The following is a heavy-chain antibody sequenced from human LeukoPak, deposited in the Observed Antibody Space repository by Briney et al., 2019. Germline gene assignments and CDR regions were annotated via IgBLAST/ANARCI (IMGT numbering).Heavy chain of an antibody. V-gene: IGHV1-69*13. D-gene: IGHD1-26*01. Sequence: ASVKVSCKASGGTFSSYAISRVRQAPGQGLEWMGGIIPIFGTANYAQKFQGRVTITADESTSTAYMELSSLRSEDTAVYYCARDPVIVGAKLSYYYYMDVWGKGTTVTVSS. J-gene: IGHJ6*03. CDR3: ARDPVIVGAKLSYYYYMDV. CDR2: IIPIFGTA. CDR1: GGTFSSYA.